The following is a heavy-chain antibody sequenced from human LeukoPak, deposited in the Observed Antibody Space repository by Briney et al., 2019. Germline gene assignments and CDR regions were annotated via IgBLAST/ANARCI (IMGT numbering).Heavy chain of an antibody. J-gene: IGHJ4*02. V-gene: IGHV1-18*01. Sequence: ASVKVSCKASGYTFTSYGISWVRQAPGQGLEWMGWISAYNGNTNYTQKLQGRVTMTTDTSTSTAYMELRSLRSDDTAVYYCARVPVLLWFGESDSPFDYWGQGTLVTVSS. D-gene: IGHD3-10*01. CDR2: ISAYNGNT. CDR1: GYTFTSYG. CDR3: ARVPVLLWFGESDSPFDY.